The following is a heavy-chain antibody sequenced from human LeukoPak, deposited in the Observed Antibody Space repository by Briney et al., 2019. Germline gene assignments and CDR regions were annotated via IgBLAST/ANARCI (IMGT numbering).Heavy chain of an antibody. J-gene: IGHJ4*02. Sequence: PGRSLRLSCAASGFTFSDYGMQWVRQAPGKGLEWVAVISSDGENKYSADSVKGRFTISRDNSKNTLYLQMNSLRAEDTAVYYCAKGYFYFDYWGQGTPVTVSS. CDR2: ISSDGENK. CDR3: AKGYFYFDY. D-gene: IGHD3-10*01. V-gene: IGHV3-30*18. CDR1: GFTFSDYG.